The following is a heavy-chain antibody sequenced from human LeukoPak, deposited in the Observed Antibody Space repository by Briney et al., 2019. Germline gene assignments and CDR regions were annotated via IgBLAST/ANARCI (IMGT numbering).Heavy chain of an antibody. CDR2: IIPIFGTA. D-gene: IGHD3-22*01. CDR1: GGTFSSYA. Sequence: GASVKASCKASGGTFSSYAISWVRQAPGQGLEWMGGIIPIFGTAYYAQKFQGRVTITTDESTSTAYMELSSLRSEDTAVYYCARASGNYYDSSGYYRTPPRFDYWGQGTLVTVSS. J-gene: IGHJ4*02. V-gene: IGHV1-69*05. CDR3: ARASGNYYDSSGYYRTPPRFDY.